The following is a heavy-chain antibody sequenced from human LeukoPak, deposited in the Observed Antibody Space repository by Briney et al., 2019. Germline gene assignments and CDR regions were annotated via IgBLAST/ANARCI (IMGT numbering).Heavy chain of an antibody. CDR1: GFTFSSYS. CDR3: ATYRQVLLPFES. V-gene: IGHV3-48*01. Sequence: GGSLRLSCAASGFTFSSYSMNWVRQAPGKGLECVSYISSSSSTIYYADSVKGRFTISRDNAKNSLYLQMNSLRAEDTAIYYCATYRQVLLPFESWGQGTLVTVSS. CDR2: ISSSSSTI. D-gene: IGHD2-8*02. J-gene: IGHJ4*02.